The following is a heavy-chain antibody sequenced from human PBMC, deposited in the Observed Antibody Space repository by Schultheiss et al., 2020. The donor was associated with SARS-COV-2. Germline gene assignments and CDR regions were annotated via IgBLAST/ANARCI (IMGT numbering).Heavy chain of an antibody. CDR2: ISGSGGST. V-gene: IGHV3-23*01. CDR3: ARDYRGIWSGYSSYYYYYYMDV. Sequence: GGSLRLSCAASGFTFSSYSMNWVRQAPGKGLEWVSAISGSGGSTYYADSVKGRFTISRDNSKNTLYLQMNSLRAEDTAIYYCARDYRGIWSGYSSYYYYYYMDVWGKGTTVTVSS. J-gene: IGHJ6*03. D-gene: IGHD3-3*01. CDR1: GFTFSSYS.